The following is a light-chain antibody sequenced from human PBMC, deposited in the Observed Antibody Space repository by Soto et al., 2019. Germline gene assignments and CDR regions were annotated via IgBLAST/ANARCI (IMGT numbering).Light chain of an antibody. CDR3: QQRSNWPT. Sequence: EIVWTQSPATLSLSPGERSTLSCRASQSVSSYLAWYQQKPGQSPSLLIYDASNRATGIPARFSGSGSGTDFTLTISSLEPEDFAVYYCQQRSNWPTVGQGTKVEIK. CDR2: DAS. CDR1: QSVSSY. J-gene: IGKJ1*01. V-gene: IGKV3-11*01.